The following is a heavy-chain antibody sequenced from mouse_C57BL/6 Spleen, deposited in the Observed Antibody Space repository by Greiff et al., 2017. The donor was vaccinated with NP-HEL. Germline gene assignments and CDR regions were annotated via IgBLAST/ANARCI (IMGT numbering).Heavy chain of an antibody. V-gene: IGHV1-53*01. Sequence: VQLQQPGTELVKPGASGYTFTSYWMHWVKQRPGQGLEWIGNINPSNGGTNYNEKFKSKATLTVDKSSSTAYMQLSSLTSEDSAVYYCAREKVTTFDYWGQGTTLTVSS. CDR1: GYTFTSYW. CDR2: INPSNGGT. D-gene: IGHD2-2*01. CDR3: AREKVTTFDY. J-gene: IGHJ2*01.